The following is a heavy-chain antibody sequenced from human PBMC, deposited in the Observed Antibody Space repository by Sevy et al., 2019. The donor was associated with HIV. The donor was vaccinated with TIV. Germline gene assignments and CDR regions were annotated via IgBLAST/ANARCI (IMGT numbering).Heavy chain of an antibody. Sequence: GGSLRLSCAASGFTFSSFGMHWVRQAPGNGLEWVAVIWYEGSTTYYADSVRGRFTISRDSSNNTLYLQMNSLRADDAAVYYCAATATHLDYWGQGTLVTVSS. CDR1: GFTFSSFG. J-gene: IGHJ4*02. CDR3: AATATHLDY. D-gene: IGHD1-26*01. CDR2: IWYEGSTT. V-gene: IGHV3-33*01.